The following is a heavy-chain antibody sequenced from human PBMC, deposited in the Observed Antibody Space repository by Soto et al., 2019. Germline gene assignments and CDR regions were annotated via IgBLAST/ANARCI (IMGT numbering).Heavy chain of an antibody. V-gene: IGHV3-30-3*01. CDR1: GFTFSSYA. CDR2: ISYDGSNK. D-gene: IGHD6-13*01. Sequence: PGGSLRLSCAASGFTFSSYAMHWVRQAPGKGLEWVAVISYDGSNKYYADSVKGRFTISRDNSKNTLYLQMNSLRAEDTAVYYCARDRIAAATTGGFDPWGQGTLVTVSS. CDR3: ARDRIAAATTGGFDP. J-gene: IGHJ5*02.